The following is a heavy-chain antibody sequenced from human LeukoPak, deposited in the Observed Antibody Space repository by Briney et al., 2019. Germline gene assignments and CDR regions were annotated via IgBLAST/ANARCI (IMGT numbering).Heavy chain of an antibody. CDR3: AKDIELSI. J-gene: IGHJ3*02. CDR1: GFRFSGAA. CDR2: IGSVGHST. Sequence: GGSLRLSCAASGFRFSGAAMTWVRQAPGKGLEWVSLIGSVGHSTYYGDSVKGRFTISRDNSKNTLSLQMNSLRVEDTAIYYCAKDIELSILGLGTMVTVSS. V-gene: IGHV3-23*01. D-gene: IGHD3-16*02.